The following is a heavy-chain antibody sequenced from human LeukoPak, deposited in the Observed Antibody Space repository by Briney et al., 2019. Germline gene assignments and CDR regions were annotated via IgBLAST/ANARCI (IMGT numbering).Heavy chain of an antibody. J-gene: IGHJ4*02. CDR1: GFTFSNYA. D-gene: IGHD1-26*01. V-gene: IGHV3-30*02. CDR3: AKDKGLISGKYYFDY. CDR2: IWYDGSNN. Sequence: GGSLRLSCAASGFTFSNYAIHWVRPAPGKGLVGVGFIWYDGSNNYHADSVKGRFTISRDNPKNTVYLQMNSLSAEDTAVYYCAKDKGLISGKYYFDYWGQGALVTVPS.